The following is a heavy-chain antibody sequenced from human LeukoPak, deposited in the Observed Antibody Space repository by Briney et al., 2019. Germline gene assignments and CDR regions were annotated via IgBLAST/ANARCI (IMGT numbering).Heavy chain of an antibody. CDR1: GFTFSSYA. CDR3: AKDLIPTYGSGSYSVY. V-gene: IGHV3-23*01. Sequence: GGSLRLSCAASGFTFSSYAMSWVRQAPGKGLEWVSDISGSGGSTYYADSVKGRFTISRDNSKNTLYLQMNSLRAEDTAVYYCAKDLIPTYGSGSYSVYWGQGTLVTVSS. J-gene: IGHJ4*02. CDR2: ISGSGGST. D-gene: IGHD3-10*01.